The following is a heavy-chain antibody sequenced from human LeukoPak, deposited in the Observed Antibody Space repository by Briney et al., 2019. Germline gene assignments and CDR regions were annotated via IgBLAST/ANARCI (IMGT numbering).Heavy chain of an antibody. Sequence: SETLSLTCAVYGGSFSGYYWSWIRQPPGKGLEWIGEINHSGSTNYNPSLKSRVTISVDTSKNQFSLKLSSVTAADTAVYYCARDFVTMVRGVIITDPPKYYYYMDVWGKGTTVTISS. V-gene: IGHV4-34*01. CDR3: ARDFVTMVRGVIITDPPKYYYYMDV. CDR2: INHSGST. D-gene: IGHD3-10*01. J-gene: IGHJ6*03. CDR1: GGSFSGYY.